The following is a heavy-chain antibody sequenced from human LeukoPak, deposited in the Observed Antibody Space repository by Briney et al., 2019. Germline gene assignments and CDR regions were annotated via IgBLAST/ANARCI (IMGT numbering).Heavy chain of an antibody. V-gene: IGHV3-33*06. CDR3: AKDPRYYDFWSGPLS. CDR1: GFTFSSYG. Sequence: PGGSLRLSCAASGFTFSSYGMHWVRQAPGKGLEWVAVIWYDGSNKYYADSVKGRFTISRDNSKNTLYLQMNSLRAEDTAVYYCAKDPRYYDFWSGPLSWGQGTLVTVSS. CDR2: IWYDGSNK. J-gene: IGHJ4*02. D-gene: IGHD3-3*01.